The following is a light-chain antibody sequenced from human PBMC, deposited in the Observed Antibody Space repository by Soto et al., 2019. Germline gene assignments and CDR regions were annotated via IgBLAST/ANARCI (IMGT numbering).Light chain of an antibody. CDR1: SSDVGYYNY. J-gene: IGLJ2*01. CDR3: GSYAGNYNIGL. Sequence: QSVLAQPPSASGSPGQSVTISCTGTSSDVGYYNYVSWYQQHPGKAPKLMIYEVNKRPSGVPDRFSGSKSGNTASLTVSGLQAEDEADYYCGSYAGNYNIGLFGGVTKLPVL. V-gene: IGLV2-8*01. CDR2: EVN.